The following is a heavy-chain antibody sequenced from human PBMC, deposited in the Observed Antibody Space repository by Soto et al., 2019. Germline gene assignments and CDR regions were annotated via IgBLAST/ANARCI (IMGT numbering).Heavy chain of an antibody. J-gene: IGHJ4*02. D-gene: IGHD3-16*02. CDR3: ARGLSDYVWGSYRYTSYFDY. CDR1: GGSFSGYY. Sequence: SGTLSLTCAVYGGSFSGYYWSWIRQPPGKGLEWIGEINHSGSTNYNPSLKSRVTISVDTSKNQFSLKLSSVTAADTAVYYCARGLSDYVWGSYRYTSYFDYWGQGTLVTVSS. CDR2: INHSGST. V-gene: IGHV4-34*01.